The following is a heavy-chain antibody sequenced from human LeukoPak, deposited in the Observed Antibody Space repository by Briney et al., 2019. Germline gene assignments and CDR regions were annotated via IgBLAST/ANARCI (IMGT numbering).Heavy chain of an antibody. V-gene: IGHV1-46*01. J-gene: IGHJ4*02. Sequence: ASVKVSCKASGYTFTSYYMHWVRQAPGQGLEWMGIINPSGGSTSYAQKFQGRVTMTRDTSTSTVYMELSSLRSEDTAVYYCARVGRHCSSTSCYEGIDYWGQGTLVTVSS. D-gene: IGHD2-2*01. CDR1: GYTFTSYY. CDR3: ARVGRHCSSTSCYEGIDY. CDR2: INPSGGST.